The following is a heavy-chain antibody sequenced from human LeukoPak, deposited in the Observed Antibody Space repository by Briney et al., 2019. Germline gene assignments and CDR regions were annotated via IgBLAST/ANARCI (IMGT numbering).Heavy chain of an antibody. D-gene: IGHD3-22*01. Sequence: ASVKVSCKASGYTFTSYYMHWVRQAPGQGLEWMGIINPSGGSTSYAQKFQGRVTMTRDTSISTAYMELSRLRSDDTAVYYCARGELYYYDSSVPPYFDYWGQGTLVTVSS. V-gene: IGHV1-46*01. J-gene: IGHJ4*02. CDR3: ARGELYYYDSSVPPYFDY. CDR1: GYTFTSYY. CDR2: INPSGGST.